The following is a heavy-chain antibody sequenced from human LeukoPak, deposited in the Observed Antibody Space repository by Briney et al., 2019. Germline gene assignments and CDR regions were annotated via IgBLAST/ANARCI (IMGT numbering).Heavy chain of an antibody. CDR2: IIPILGIA. Sequence: SVKVSCKASGGTFSSYAISWLRQAPGQGLEWMGRIIPILGIANYAQKFQGRVTITADKSTSTAYMELSSLRSEDTAVYYCANWNPIAAAVQGTVINWGQGTLVTVSS. D-gene: IGHD6-13*01. J-gene: IGHJ4*02. CDR3: ANWNPIAAAVQGTVIN. CDR1: GGTFSSYA. V-gene: IGHV1-69*04.